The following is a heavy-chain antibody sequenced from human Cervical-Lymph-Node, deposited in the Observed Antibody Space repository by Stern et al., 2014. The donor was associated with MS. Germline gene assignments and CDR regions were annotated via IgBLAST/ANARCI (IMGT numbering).Heavy chain of an antibody. CDR1: GDSINSGAYS. CDR2: LYYGGGS. V-gene: IGHV4-39*01. D-gene: IGHD6-13*01. J-gene: IGHJ3*01. Sequence: QVQLQESGPGLVKPSETLSISCAVSGDSINSGAYSWAWIRQSSGKRLEYVGNLYYGGGSGYNPSLTGRVTISADMSKNQFSLKLRSVTAADTAVYYCATSYSSRLDAFDVWGQGTMVIVSS. CDR3: ATSYSSRLDAFDV.